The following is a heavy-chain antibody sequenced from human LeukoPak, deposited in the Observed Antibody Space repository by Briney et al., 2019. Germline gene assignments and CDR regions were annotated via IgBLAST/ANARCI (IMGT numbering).Heavy chain of an antibody. CDR3: ARTTEGGYSYGYFYYYYMDV. D-gene: IGHD5-18*01. CDR2: IYYSGST. CDR1: GGSISSSSYY. V-gene: IGHV4-39*07. J-gene: IGHJ6*03. Sequence: PSETLSLTCTVSGGSISSSSYYWGWIRQPPGKGLEWIGSIYYSGSTYYNPSLKSRVTISVDTSKNQFSLKLSSVTAADTAVYYCARTTEGGYSYGYFYYYYMDVWGKGTTVTISS.